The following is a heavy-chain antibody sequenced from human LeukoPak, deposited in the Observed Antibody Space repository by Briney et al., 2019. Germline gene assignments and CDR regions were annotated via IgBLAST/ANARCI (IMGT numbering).Heavy chain of an antibody. CDR3: ARVRLDRSERNLDAFEN. D-gene: IGHD1-14*01. J-gene: IGHJ3*02. Sequence: GGSLRLSCAASGFTSSSYTMSWVRQAPGKGLEWVSSIYSGGSTYYADSVKGRFTISRDNSKNMVYLQMKSLRAEDTAVYFCARVRLDRSERNLDAFENWGQGTMVTVSS. CDR2: IYSGGST. V-gene: IGHV3-53*01. CDR1: GFTSSSYT.